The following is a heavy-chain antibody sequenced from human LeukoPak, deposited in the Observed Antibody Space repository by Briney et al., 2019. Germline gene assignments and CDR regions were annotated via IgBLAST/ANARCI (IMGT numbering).Heavy chain of an antibody. Sequence: GGSLTLSCAASGFSFDHYGMIWVRQPPGKGLEGVSGINWNGGSTGNADSTKDRFTISRDNAKTSLYLQMNSLRAEDTAVYYCARDSSSGRMMTYDPYMDVWGKGTTVTVSS. CDR3: ARDSSSGRMMTYDPYMDV. J-gene: IGHJ6*03. CDR1: GFSFDHYG. V-gene: IGHV3-20*04. CDR2: INWNGGST. D-gene: IGHD3-3*01.